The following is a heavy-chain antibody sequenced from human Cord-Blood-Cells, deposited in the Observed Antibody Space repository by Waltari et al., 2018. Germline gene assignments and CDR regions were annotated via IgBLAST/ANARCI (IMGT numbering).Heavy chain of an antibody. V-gene: IGHV4-59*11. J-gene: IGHJ4*02. CDR2: IYYSGST. D-gene: IGHD3-9*01. Sequence: QVQLQESGPGLVKPSETLSLTCTVSGGSISSHYWSWIRQPPGKGLEWIGYIYYSGSTNYNPSLKSRATISVDTSKNQFSLKLSSVTAADTAVYYCARDASYDILTGYYDYWGQGTLVTVSS. CDR3: ARDASYDILTGYYDY. CDR1: GGSISSHY.